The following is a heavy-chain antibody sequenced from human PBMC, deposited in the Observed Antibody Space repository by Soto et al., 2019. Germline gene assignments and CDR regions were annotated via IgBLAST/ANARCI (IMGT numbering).Heavy chain of an antibody. V-gene: IGHV4-61*08. J-gene: IGHJ4*02. D-gene: IGHD1-20*01. CDR2: IYYSGST. CDR3: ASRYGSTFDY. CDR1: GGSISSGGYY. Sequence: SETLSLTCTVSGGSISSGGYYWSWIRQHPGKGLEWIGYIYYSGSTNYNPSLKSRVTISVDTSKNQFSLKLSSVSAADTAVYYCASRYGSTFDYWGQGTLVTVS.